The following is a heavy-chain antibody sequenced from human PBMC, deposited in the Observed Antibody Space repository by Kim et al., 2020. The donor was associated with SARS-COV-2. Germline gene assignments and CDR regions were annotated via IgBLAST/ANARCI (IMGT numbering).Heavy chain of an antibody. D-gene: IGHD3-9*01. CDR2: IYNIGST. J-gene: IGHJ6*02. Sequence: SETLSLTCAVSGASINGYYWSWIRQPPGKGLEWIGHIYNIGSTNYNPSPKSRLTISVDTSKNLFSLRLSSVTAADTAVYYCARALTDDILTGYYIPPYHYFGLDVWGQGSTVTVSS. CDR1: GASINGYY. V-gene: IGHV4-59*01. CDR3: ARALTDDILTGYYIPPYHYFGLDV.